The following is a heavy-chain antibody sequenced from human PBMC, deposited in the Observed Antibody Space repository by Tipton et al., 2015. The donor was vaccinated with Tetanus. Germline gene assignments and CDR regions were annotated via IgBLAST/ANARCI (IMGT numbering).Heavy chain of an antibody. CDR3: VRAPYNSPGKYYFDY. D-gene: IGHD1-1*01. Sequence: TLSLTCNVTGALLTTGGYSWGWIRQPPGKGLEWIGYTYHTGGTYYNPSLKSRVTISVDRSSDQFSLRLTSVTAADTAIYYCVRAPYNSPGKYYFDYWGQGTLVTVSS. J-gene: IGHJ4*02. CDR2: TYHTGGT. CDR1: GALLTTGGYS. V-gene: IGHV4-30-2*01.